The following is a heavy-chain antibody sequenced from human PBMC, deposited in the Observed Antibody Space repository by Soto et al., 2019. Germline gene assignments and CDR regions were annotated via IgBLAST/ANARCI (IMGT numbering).Heavy chain of an antibody. Sequence: GESLKISCKGSGYSFTRYWISWVRQMPGKGLEWMGRIDPSDSYTNYSPSFQGHVTISADKSISTAYLQWSSLKASDTAMYYCARTAMQSRGYSYGHGGMDVWGQGTTVTVSS. CDR2: IDPSDSYT. D-gene: IGHD5-18*01. CDR1: GYSFTRYW. V-gene: IGHV5-10-1*01. CDR3: ARTAMQSRGYSYGHGGMDV. J-gene: IGHJ6*02.